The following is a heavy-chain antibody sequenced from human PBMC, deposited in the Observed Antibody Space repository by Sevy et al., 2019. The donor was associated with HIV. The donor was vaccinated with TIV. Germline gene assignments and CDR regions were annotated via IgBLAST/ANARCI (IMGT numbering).Heavy chain of an antibody. CDR1: GFTFSTHA. Sequence: GSLRLSCAASGFTFSTHAMHWVRQAPGKGLEWVAVISYDGSSQYYADSVKGRFTISRDIAKNTLYLQMNSLRAEDTAVYFCARDAGYSTGWYAGYWGQGTLVTVSS. J-gene: IGHJ4*02. V-gene: IGHV3-30-3*01. D-gene: IGHD6-19*01. CDR3: ARDAGYSTGWYAGY. CDR2: ISYDGSSQ.